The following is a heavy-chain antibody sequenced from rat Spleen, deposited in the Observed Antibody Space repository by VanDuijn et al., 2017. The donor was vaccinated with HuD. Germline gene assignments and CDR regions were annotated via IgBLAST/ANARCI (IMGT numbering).Heavy chain of an antibody. Sequence: EVQLVESGGGLVQPGRSLKLSCAASGFTFSNYGMAWVRQAPKKGLEWVATISYGDSSGHSSTYYRDSVKGRFTISTDNAKSTLRLQMDSLRSEDTATYYCARRHYGYTDYFDYWGQGVMVTVSS. CDR2: ISYGDSSGHSST. D-gene: IGHD1-9*01. J-gene: IGHJ2*01. V-gene: IGHV5-29*01. CDR1: GFTFSNYG. CDR3: ARRHYGYTDYFDY.